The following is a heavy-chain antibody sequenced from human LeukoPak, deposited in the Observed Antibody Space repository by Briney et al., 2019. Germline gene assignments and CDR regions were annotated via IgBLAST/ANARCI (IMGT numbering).Heavy chain of an antibody. Sequence: ASVKVSCKASGYTFTNYAIHWVRRAPGQRLEWMGWINAGNGNTKYSQKFQGSVTITRDTSASTVYMKLSSLRYEDTAMYYCARGSAAGLDYWGQGILVTVSS. V-gene: IGHV1-3*01. CDR2: INAGNGNT. J-gene: IGHJ4*02. CDR3: ARGSAAGLDY. D-gene: IGHD6-13*01. CDR1: GYTFTNYA.